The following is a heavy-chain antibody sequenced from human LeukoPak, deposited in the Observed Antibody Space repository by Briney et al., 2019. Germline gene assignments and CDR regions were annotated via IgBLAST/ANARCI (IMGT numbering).Heavy chain of an antibody. V-gene: IGHV1-3*01. J-gene: IGHJ4*02. Sequence: ASVKVSCKASGYTFTSYAMHWVRQAPGQRLEWMGWINAVNGNTKYSLKFQGRVTITRDTSASTAYMELSSLRSEDTAVYYCARQGDYYFDYWGQGTLVTVSS. CDR1: GYTFTSYA. CDR2: INAVNGNT. D-gene: IGHD2-21*02. CDR3: ARQGDYYFDY.